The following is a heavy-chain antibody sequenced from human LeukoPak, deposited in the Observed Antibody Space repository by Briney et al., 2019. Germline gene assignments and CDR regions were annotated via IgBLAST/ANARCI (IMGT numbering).Heavy chain of an antibody. J-gene: IGHJ4*02. V-gene: IGHV1-2*02. CDR2: INPSSGGT. D-gene: IGHD1-1*01. CDR1: GYTFTGYY. CDR3: AREGYNWNVDY. Sequence: ASVKVSCKASGYTFTGYYMHWVRQAPGQGLEWMGWINPSSGGTNYAQKFQGRVTMTRDTSISTAYMELSRLRSDDTAVYYCAREGYNWNVDYWGQGTLVTVSS.